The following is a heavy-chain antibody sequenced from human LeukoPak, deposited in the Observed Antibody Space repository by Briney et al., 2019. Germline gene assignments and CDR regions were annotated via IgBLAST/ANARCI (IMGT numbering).Heavy chain of an antibody. J-gene: IGHJ6*03. CDR3: ATGTPRGYCSGGSCYMGYYYYYMDV. D-gene: IGHD2-15*01. CDR2: FDPEDGET. Sequence: ASVKVSCKVSGYTLTELSMHWVRQAPGKGLEWMGGFDPEDGETIYAQKFQGRVTMTEDTSTDTAYMELSSLRSEDTAVYYCATGTPRGYCSGGSCYMGYYYYYMDVWAKGPRSPSP. V-gene: IGHV1-24*01. CDR1: GYTLTELS.